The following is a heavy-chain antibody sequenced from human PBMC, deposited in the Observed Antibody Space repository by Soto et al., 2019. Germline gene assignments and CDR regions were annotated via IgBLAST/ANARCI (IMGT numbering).Heavy chain of an antibody. J-gene: IGHJ6*02. Sequence: SVKVSCKASGGTFSSYAISWVRQAPGQGLEWMGGIIPIFGTVNYAQKLQGRVTITADESTSTAYMELSSLRSEDTAVYYCARRNDYGDARANYYYYGMDVWGQGTTVTVSS. CDR1: GGTFSSYA. CDR2: IIPIFGTV. CDR3: ARRNDYGDARANYYYYGMDV. D-gene: IGHD4-17*01. V-gene: IGHV1-69*13.